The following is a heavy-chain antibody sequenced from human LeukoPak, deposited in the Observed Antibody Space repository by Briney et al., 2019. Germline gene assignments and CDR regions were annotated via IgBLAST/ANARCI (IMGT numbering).Heavy chain of an antibody. D-gene: IGHD4-17*01. J-gene: IGHJ3*02. CDR3: ATRYGDYPRWDAFDI. Sequence: PSQTLSLTCTVSGGSISTGGYYWSWIRQHPGKGLEWIGYTYYSGSTYYNPSLKSRVTISVDTSKNQFSLKLSSVTAADTAVYYCATRYGDYPRWDAFDIWGQGTMVTVSS. V-gene: IGHV4-31*03. CDR1: GGSISTGGYY. CDR2: TYYSGST.